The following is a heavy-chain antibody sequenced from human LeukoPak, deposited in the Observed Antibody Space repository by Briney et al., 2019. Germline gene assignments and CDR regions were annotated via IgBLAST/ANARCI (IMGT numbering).Heavy chain of an antibody. D-gene: IGHD1-26*01. CDR1: GYTFTSYG. Sequence: GASVKVSCKASGYTFTSYGISWVRQAPGQGLEWMGWISAYNGNTNYAQKLQGRVTMTTDTSTSTAYMELRSLRSEDTAVYYCARGDYSGSYLHNWFDPWGQGTLVTVSS. CDR3: ARGDYSGSYLHNWFDP. CDR2: ISAYNGNT. J-gene: IGHJ5*02. V-gene: IGHV1-18*01.